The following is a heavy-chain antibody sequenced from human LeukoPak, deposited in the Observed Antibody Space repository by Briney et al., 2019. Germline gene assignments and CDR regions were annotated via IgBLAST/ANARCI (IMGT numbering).Heavy chain of an antibody. J-gene: IGHJ4*02. D-gene: IGHD2-2*01. V-gene: IGHV1-69*05. CDR1: GGTFSSYA. CDR3: ARGLGFGYQLLKRRGYYFDY. CDR2: IIPIFGTA. Sequence: SVKVSCKASGGTFSSYAISWVRQAPGQGLEWMGGIIPIFGTANYAQKFQGRVTITTDESTSTAYMELSSLRSEDTAVYYCARGLGFGYQLLKRRGYYFDYWGQGTLVTVSS.